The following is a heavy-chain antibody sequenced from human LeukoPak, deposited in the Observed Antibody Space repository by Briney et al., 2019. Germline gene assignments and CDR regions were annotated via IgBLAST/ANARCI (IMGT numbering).Heavy chain of an antibody. J-gene: IGHJ5*02. CDR2: IYHSGST. Sequence: SETLSLTCAVSGGSISSSNWWSWVRQPPGKGLEWIGEIYHSGSTNYNPSLKSRVTISVDKSKNQFSLKLSSVTAADTAVYYCARAVGEQQLYYWFDPWGQGTLVTVSS. V-gene: IGHV4-4*02. D-gene: IGHD6-13*01. CDR3: ARAVGEQQLYYWFDP. CDR1: GGSISSSNW.